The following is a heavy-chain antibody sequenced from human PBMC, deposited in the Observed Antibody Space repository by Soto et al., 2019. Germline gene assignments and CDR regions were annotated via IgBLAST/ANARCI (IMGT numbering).Heavy chain of an antibody. CDR3: SRGILV. Sequence: QVQLQESGPGLVKPSQTLSLTCTVSGGSINSGGYCWSWIRQHPGKGLDWIGCISYGGSTSYNPXLXSXXTIAVDTSKYQVSLKLTSVTAAATAVYYCSRGILVWGQGALITVSS. CDR2: ISYGGST. V-gene: IGHV4-31*01. J-gene: IGHJ4*02. CDR1: GGSINSGGYC. D-gene: IGHD5-18*01.